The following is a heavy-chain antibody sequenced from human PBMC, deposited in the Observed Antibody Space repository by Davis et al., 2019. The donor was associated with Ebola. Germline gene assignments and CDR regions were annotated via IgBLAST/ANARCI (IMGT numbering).Heavy chain of an antibody. CDR2: INHSGST. J-gene: IGHJ4*02. CDR3: ARGRPYSYGYSRFDY. V-gene: IGHV4-34*01. Sequence: MPSETLSFTCAVYGGSFSGYYWSWIRQPPGKGLEWIGEINHSGSTNYNPSLKSRVTISVDTSKNQFSLKLSSVTAADTAVYYCARGRPYSYGYSRFDYWGQGTLVTVSS. CDR1: GGSFSGYY. D-gene: IGHD5-18*01.